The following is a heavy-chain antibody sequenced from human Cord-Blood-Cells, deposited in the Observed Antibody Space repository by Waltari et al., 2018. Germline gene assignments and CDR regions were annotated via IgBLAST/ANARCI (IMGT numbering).Heavy chain of an antibody. J-gene: IGHJ3*02. D-gene: IGHD5-18*01. CDR1: GGTFSSYA. V-gene: IGHV1-69*01. CDR2: IIPIFSTA. Sequence: QVQLVQSGAEVKKHGSSVKVSCKASGGTFSSYAISWVRQAPGQGLEWMGGIIPIFSTANYAQKFQGRVTITADESTSTAYMELSSLRSEDTSVYYCASQLWLHGAFDIWGQGTMVTVSS. CDR3: ASQLWLHGAFDI.